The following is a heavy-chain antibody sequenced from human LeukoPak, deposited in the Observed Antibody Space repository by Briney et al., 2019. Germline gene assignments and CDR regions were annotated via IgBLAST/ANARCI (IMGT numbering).Heavy chain of an antibody. CDR2: ISSSSSYI. V-gene: IGHV3-21*04. D-gene: IGHD6-19*01. CDR1: GFTFSSYS. Sequence: GGSLRLSCAASGFTFSSYSMNWVRQAPGKGLEWVSSISSSSSYIYYADSVKGRFTISRDNSKNTLYLQMNSLRAEDTAVYYCARAPIYSSGWYGDYRGQGTLVTVSS. J-gene: IGHJ4*02. CDR3: ARAPIYSSGWYGDY.